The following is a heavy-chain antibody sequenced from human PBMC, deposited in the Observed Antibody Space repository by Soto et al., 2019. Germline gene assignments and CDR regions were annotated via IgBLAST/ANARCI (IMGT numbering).Heavy chain of an antibody. D-gene: IGHD3-22*01. CDR3: AHISYYDSSGYYRKNFDY. J-gene: IGHJ4*02. Sequence: QITLKESGPTLVKPTQTLTLTCTFSGFSLSTSGVGVGWIRQPPGKALEWLALIYWDDDKRYSPSLKSRLTSTQDTSKNQVVLTMTNMDPVDTATYYCAHISYYDSSGYYRKNFDYWGQGTLVTVSS. CDR1: GFSLSTSGVG. V-gene: IGHV2-5*02. CDR2: IYWDDDK.